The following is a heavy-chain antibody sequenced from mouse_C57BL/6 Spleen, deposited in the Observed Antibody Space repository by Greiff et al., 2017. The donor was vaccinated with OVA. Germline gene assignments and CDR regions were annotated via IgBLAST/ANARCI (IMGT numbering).Heavy chain of an antibody. V-gene: IGHV1-61*01. CDR2: IYPSDSET. D-gene: IGHD2-4*01. J-gene: IGHJ3*01. CDR3: ARRRDYGFAY. CDR1: GYTFTSYW. Sequence: QVQLKESGAELVRPGSSVKLSCKASGYTFTSYWMDWVKQRPGQGLEWIGNIYPSDSETHYNQKFKDKATLTVDKSSSTAYMQLSSLTSEDSAVYYCARRRDYGFAYWGQGTLVTVSA.